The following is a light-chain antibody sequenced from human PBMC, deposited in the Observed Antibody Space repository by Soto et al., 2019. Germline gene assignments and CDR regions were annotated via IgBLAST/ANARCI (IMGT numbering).Light chain of an antibody. V-gene: IGKV1-39*01. Sequence: DIQMTQSPSSLSACVGDRVTITWRAKESVSSYVNWYQQKPGKAPKLLIYAASSLQSGVPVRFSGSGSVTDFTLTISGLQPEDFATYYCQQSYSKWTFGQGTKVEIK. J-gene: IGKJ1*01. CDR2: AAS. CDR1: ESVSSY. CDR3: QQSYSKWT.